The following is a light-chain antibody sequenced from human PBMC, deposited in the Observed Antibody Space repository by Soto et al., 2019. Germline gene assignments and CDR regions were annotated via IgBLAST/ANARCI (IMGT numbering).Light chain of an antibody. CDR1: QSVSSN. J-gene: IGKJ4*01. Sequence: DIVMTQSPATLPVSPGERATLSCRASQSVSSNLAWYQQKPGQAPRFLIYGASTRATGIPARFSGSGSGTEFTLTISSLQSEDFAVYYCQHCQPYGDSPPLTFGGGTKVEIK. CDR3: QHCQPYGDSPPLT. CDR2: GAS. V-gene: IGKV3-15*01.